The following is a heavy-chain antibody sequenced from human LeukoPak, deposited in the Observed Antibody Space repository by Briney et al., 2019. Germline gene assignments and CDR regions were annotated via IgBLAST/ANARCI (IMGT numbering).Heavy chain of an antibody. CDR1: GFTFSSYA. J-gene: IGHJ4*02. V-gene: IGHV3-23*01. CDR2: ISGSGGST. CDR3: AKGRITMVRGVISYFDY. Sequence: GRSLRLSCAASGFTFSSYAMSWVRQAPGKGLEWVSAISGSGGSTYYADSVKGRFTISRDNSKNTLYLQMNSLRAEDTAVYYCAKGRITMVRGVISYFDYWGQGTLVTVSS. D-gene: IGHD3-10*01.